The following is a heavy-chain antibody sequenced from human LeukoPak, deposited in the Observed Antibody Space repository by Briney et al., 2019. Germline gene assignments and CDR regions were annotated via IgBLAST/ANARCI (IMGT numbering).Heavy chain of an antibody. CDR3: ARGGVRIPYSGSYYVSAFDI. Sequence: ASVKVSCKASGYTFTSHAMNWVRQAPGQGLEWMGWINTNTGNPTYAQGFTGRFVFSLDTSVSTAYLQISSLKAEDTAVYYCARGGVRIPYSGSYYVSAFDIWGQGTMVTVSS. V-gene: IGHV7-4-1*02. CDR1: GYTFTSHA. D-gene: IGHD1-26*01. J-gene: IGHJ3*02. CDR2: INTNTGNP.